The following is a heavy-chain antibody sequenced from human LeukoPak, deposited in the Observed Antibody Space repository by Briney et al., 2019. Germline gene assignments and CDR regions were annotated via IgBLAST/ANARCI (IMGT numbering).Heavy chain of an antibody. CDR3: ARDGDYPIDY. J-gene: IGHJ4*02. D-gene: IGHD4-17*01. Sequence: GGSLRLSCAASGFAFSSYWMSWVSQAPGKWLEWVANIKQDGSEKYYVDSVKGRFTISRDNAKNSLYLQMNSLRVEDTAVYYCARDGDYPIDYWGQGTLVTVSS. V-gene: IGHV3-7*03. CDR2: IKQDGSEK. CDR1: GFAFSSYW.